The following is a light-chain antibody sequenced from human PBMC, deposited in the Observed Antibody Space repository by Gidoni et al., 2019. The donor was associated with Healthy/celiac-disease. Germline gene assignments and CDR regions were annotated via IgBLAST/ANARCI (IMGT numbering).Light chain of an antibody. CDR3: QSYDSSNQGV. Sequence: ASESPGKTVTISCTGSSGSIASNYVQWYQQRPGSAPTTVIYEDNQRPSGVPDRFSGSIDSSSNSASLTISGLKTEDEADYYCQSYDSSNQGVFGGGTKLTVL. V-gene: IGLV6-57*02. CDR2: EDN. CDR1: SGSIASNY. J-gene: IGLJ2*01.